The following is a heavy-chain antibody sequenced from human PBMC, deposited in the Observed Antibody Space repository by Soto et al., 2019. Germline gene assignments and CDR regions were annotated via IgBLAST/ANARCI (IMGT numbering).Heavy chain of an antibody. D-gene: IGHD2-2*01. Sequence: SETLSLTCAVYGGSFSGYYWSWIRQPPGKGLEWMGEINHSGSTNYNPSLKSRVTISVDTSKNQFSLKLSSVTAADTAVYYCASLGYCSSTSCIKYYYYYGMDVWGQGTTVTVSS. V-gene: IGHV4-34*01. CDR1: GGSFSGYY. J-gene: IGHJ6*02. CDR2: INHSGST. CDR3: ASLGYCSSTSCIKYYYYYGMDV.